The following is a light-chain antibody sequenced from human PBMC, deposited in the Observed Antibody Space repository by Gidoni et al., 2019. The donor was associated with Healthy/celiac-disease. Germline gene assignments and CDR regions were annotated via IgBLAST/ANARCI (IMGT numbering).Light chain of an antibody. Sequence: SYELTQPPSVSVSPGPTASITCAGDKLGDKYACSQHQQPGQSPVQVLYQDSKRPSGIPERFSGSNSGNTATLTIRGTQAMDEADYYCQAWDSSTAKVVFGGGTKLTVL. V-gene: IGLV3-1*01. CDR1: KLGDKY. CDR2: QDS. CDR3: QAWDSSTAKVV. J-gene: IGLJ2*01.